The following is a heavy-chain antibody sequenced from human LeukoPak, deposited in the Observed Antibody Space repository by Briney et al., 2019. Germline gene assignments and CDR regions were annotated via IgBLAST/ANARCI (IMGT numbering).Heavy chain of an antibody. CDR2: VYYTGST. CDR3: ARGDCSGGSCYEGRYYFDY. D-gene: IGHD2-15*01. Sequence: SQTLSLTCTVSGGSISSGDYYWSWIRQPPGKGLEWIGYVYYTGSTDYNPSLKSRVAISVDTSKNQFSLKLNSVTAADTAMYYCARGDCSGGSCYEGRYYFDYWGQGTLVTVSS. CDR1: GGSISSGDYY. V-gene: IGHV4-61*08. J-gene: IGHJ4*02.